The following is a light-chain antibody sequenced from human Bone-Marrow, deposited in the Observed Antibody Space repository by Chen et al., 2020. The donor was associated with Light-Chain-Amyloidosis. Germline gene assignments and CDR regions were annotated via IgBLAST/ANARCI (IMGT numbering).Light chain of an antibody. CDR1: DLPTKY. CDR3: QSADSSGTYEVI. CDR2: RDT. J-gene: IGLJ2*01. Sequence: SYELTQPPSVSVSPGQTARITCSGDDLPTKYAYCYQQKPGQAPVLGIHRDTERPSGISERFSGSSSGTTATVTISGVQAEDEADYHCQSADSSGTYEVIFGGGTKLTVL. V-gene: IGLV3-25*03.